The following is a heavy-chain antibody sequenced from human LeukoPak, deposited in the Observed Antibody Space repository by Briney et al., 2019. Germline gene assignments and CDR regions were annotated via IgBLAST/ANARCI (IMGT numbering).Heavy chain of an antibody. CDR2: IIPIFGTA. CDR3: AKDHHRPSISKSFYYYDSSGYYSPTDY. V-gene: IGHV1-69*05. J-gene: IGHJ4*02. D-gene: IGHD3-22*01. Sequence: ASVKVSCKASGGTFSSYAISWVRQAPGQGLEWMGGIIPIFGTANYAQKFQGRVTITTDESTSTAYMELSSLRAEDTAVYYCAKDHHRPSISKSFYYYDSSGYYSPTDYWGQGTLVTVSS. CDR1: GGTFSSYA.